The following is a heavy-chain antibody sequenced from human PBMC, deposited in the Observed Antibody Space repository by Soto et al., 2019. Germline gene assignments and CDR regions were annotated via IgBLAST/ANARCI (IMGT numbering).Heavy chain of an antibody. CDR2: ISYDGSNK. CDR1: GFTFSSYG. Sequence: GSLRLSCAASGFTFSSYGMHWVRQAPGKGLEWVAVISYDGSNKYCADSVKGRFTISRDNSKNTLYLQMNSLRAEDTAVYYCAKDASSGWYHYYYGMDVWGQGTTVTVSS. D-gene: IGHD6-19*01. CDR3: AKDASSGWYHYYYGMDV. V-gene: IGHV3-30*18. J-gene: IGHJ6*02.